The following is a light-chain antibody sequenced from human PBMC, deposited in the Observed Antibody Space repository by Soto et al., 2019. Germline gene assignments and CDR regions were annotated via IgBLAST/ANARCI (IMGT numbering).Light chain of an antibody. CDR3: HQSHSDPG. Sequence: DIQMTQSPSSLSASVGDIVTITCRASQNIVSFLNWYQQKPGKAPRLLIYAASSLQSGVPSRFSGSGYGTDFALTISSLQPEDFATYYCHQSHSDPGFGPGTKVDIK. V-gene: IGKV1-39*01. CDR1: QNIVSF. J-gene: IGKJ3*01. CDR2: AAS.